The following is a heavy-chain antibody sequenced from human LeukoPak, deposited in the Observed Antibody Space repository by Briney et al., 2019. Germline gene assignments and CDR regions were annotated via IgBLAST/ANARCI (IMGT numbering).Heavy chain of an antibody. V-gene: IGHV3-48*01. CDR2: ISRRSSTI. D-gene: IGHD3-22*01. Sequence: GGSLRLSCGASGFTLSRYGMTGVRQAPGKGREGVSYISRRSSTIYCADAVKGRFTISRDNEKNSLYMEVNSVRAEDTVVYYGARDSLTMIVGRQKRGLDYCGQGTLVTVSS. J-gene: IGHJ4*02. CDR1: GFTLSRYG. CDR3: ARDSLTMIVGRQKRGLDY.